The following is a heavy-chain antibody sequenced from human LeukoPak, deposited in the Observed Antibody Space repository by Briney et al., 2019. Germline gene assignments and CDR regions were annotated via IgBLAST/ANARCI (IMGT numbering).Heavy chain of an antibody. Sequence: PGRSLRLSCAASGFTFSSYAMHWVRQAPGKGLEWVAVISYDGSNKYYADSVKGRFTISRDNSKNTLYLQMNSLRAEDTAVYYCARALIKYNYNWFDPWGQGTLVTVSS. CDR3: ARALIKYNYNWFDP. D-gene: IGHD1-20*01. CDR1: GFTFSSYA. CDR2: ISYDGSNK. J-gene: IGHJ5*02. V-gene: IGHV3-30-3*01.